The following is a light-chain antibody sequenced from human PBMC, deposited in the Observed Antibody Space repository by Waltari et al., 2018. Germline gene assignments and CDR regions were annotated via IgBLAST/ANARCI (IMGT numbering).Light chain of an antibody. Sequence: EIVMTQSPATLSVSPGERVTLSCRASQSVNTNLAWYQQKPGQAPRLLIYGASTRVTGIPARFSGSGSGTEFTFTISSLQSEDFAFYYCQQYNNWPPPITFGQGTRLEIK. CDR2: GAS. V-gene: IGKV3-15*01. CDR3: QQYNNWPPPIT. J-gene: IGKJ5*01. CDR1: QSVNTN.